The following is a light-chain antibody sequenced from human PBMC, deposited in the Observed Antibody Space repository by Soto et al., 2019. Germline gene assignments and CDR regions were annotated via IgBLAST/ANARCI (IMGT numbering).Light chain of an antibody. CDR2: DAS. CDR1: QSVSSN. J-gene: IGKJ5*01. CDR3: QQRSSWPPVT. V-gene: IGKV3-11*01. Sequence: ESLLTHSPGNLALSQGQRAEVSCRASQSVSSNLAWYQQKPGQAPRLLIYDASNRATGIPARFSGSGSGTDFTLTISSLEPEDFAVYYCQQRSSWPPVTFGQGTRLEI.